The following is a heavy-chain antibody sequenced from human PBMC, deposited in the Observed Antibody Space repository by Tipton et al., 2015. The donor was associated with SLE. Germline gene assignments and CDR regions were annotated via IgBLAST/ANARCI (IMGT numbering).Heavy chain of an antibody. J-gene: IGHJ4*02. V-gene: IGHV4-59*01. CDR1: GGSISSYY. CDR2: IYYSGST. Sequence: TLSLTCTVSGGSISSYYWSWIRQPPGKGLQWIGYIYYSGSTNHNPSLKSRVTISVDTSKKQFSLKLSSVTAADAAVYYCARDRTGGAGFDYWGQGTLVTVSS. D-gene: IGHD1-1*01. CDR3: ARDRTGGAGFDY.